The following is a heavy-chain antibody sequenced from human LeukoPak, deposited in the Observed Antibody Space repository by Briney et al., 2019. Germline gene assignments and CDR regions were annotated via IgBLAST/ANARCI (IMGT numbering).Heavy chain of an antibody. CDR1: GFTFSSYS. CDR2: ISSSSSDI. CDR3: ARGRGYSYGNLGY. D-gene: IGHD5-18*01. J-gene: IGHJ4*02. V-gene: IGHV3-21*01. Sequence: GGSLRLSCAASGFTFSSYSMNWVRQAPGKGLEWVSSISSSSSDIYYADSVKGRFTISRDNAKNTLYLQMNSLRAEDTAVYSCARGRGYSYGNLGYWGQGTLVTVSS.